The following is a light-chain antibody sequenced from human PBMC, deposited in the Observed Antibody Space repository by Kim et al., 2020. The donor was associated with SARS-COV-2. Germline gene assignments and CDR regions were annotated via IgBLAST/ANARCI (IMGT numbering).Light chain of an antibody. CDR3: QHYGTSLWT. CDR2: GAS. CDR1: QSVSSNY. Sequence: SPAERATLSCRASQSVSSNYLVWYQQKPGQAPRLLIFGASSRATGIPDRFSGSGSGTDFTLTISRLEPEDFAVYYCQHYGTSLWTFGPGTKVDIK. V-gene: IGKV3-20*01. J-gene: IGKJ1*01.